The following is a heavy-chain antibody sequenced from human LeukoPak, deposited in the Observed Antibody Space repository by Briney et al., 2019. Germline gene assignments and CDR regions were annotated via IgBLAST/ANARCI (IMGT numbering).Heavy chain of an antibody. Sequence: GGSLRLSCAASGFTFSSYAMSWVRQAPGKGLEWVSAISGSGGSTYYADSVKGRFTISRDNSKNTLYLQMNSLRAEDTAVYYCAKDGEVPAAMANWFDPWGQGTLVTVSS. CDR2: ISGSGGST. CDR1: GFTFSSYA. CDR3: AKDGEVPAAMANWFDP. D-gene: IGHD2-2*01. V-gene: IGHV3-23*01. J-gene: IGHJ5*02.